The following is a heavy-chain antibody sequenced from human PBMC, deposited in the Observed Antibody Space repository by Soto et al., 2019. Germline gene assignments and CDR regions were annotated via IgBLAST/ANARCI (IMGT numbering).Heavy chain of an antibody. CDR2: ISYSGST. V-gene: IGHV4-39*01. CDR3: ARHFKGDFDY. J-gene: IGHJ4*02. Sequence: SETLSLTCTVSGGSISSSSYYWAWIRQPPGKGLEWIGNISYSGSTYYNPSLKSRVTMSVDTSKNQFSLKLSSVTAADTAVYYCARHFKGDFDYWGQGTLVTVSS. CDR1: GGSISSSSYY.